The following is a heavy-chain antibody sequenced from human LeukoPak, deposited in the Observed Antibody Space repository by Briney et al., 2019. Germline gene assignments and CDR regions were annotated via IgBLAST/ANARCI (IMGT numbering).Heavy chain of an antibody. CDR3: ARDQDGYYYDSSPIDY. CDR2: INPNSGGT. V-gene: IGHV1-2*06. Sequence: VSVKVSCKASGYTFTGYYMHWVRQAPGQGLEWMGRINPNSGGTNYAQKFQGRVTMTRDTSISTAYMELSRLRSDDTAVYYCARDQDGYYYDSSPIDYWGQGTLVTVSS. J-gene: IGHJ4*02. D-gene: IGHD3-22*01. CDR1: GYTFTGYY.